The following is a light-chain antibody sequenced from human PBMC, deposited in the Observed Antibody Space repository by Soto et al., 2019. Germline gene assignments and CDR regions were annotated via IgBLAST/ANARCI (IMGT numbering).Light chain of an antibody. J-gene: IGLJ1*01. CDR3: CSLTTSHTYV. CDR1: SSDIGHYDY. V-gene: IGLV2-14*03. CDR2: HVT. Sequence: QSALTQPASVSGSPGQSITISCTGTSSDIGHYDYVYWYQQHPGKAPKLMIYHVTYRPSGVSNRYSGSKSGNSASLTISGLQADDEADYYCCSLTTSHTYVFGSGTQLTVL.